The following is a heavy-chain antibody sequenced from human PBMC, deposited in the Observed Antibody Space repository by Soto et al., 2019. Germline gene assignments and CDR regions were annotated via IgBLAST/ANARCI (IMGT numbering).Heavy chain of an antibody. Sequence: QITLKESGPTLVRPAQTLTLTCGFSGFSLSSYGMGVAWFRQPPGKALEWLALIYRDDDKSYSPSLNDRLATSKDTSSNQVVRTTTNMPPGDTAKYLCAHAGVCDLLTFDHWGPGTLVTVSS. D-gene: IGHD2-15*01. V-gene: IGHV2-5*02. CDR2: IYRDDDK. CDR1: GFSLSSYGMG. J-gene: IGHJ4*02. CDR3: AHAGVCDLLTFDH.